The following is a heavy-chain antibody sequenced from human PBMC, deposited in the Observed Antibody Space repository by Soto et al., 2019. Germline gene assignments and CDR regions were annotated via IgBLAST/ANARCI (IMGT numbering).Heavy chain of an antibody. J-gene: IGHJ5*02. D-gene: IGHD3-3*01. V-gene: IGHV4-59*01. CDR2: IYYSGST. Sequence: SETLSLTCNVSGGSISSYYWSWIRQPPGKGLEWIGYIYYSGSTNYNPSLKSRVTISVDTSKNQFSLKLSSVTAADTAVYYCARGVLIFGVVIKGNWFDPWGQGTLVTVSS. CDR3: ARGVLIFGVVIKGNWFDP. CDR1: GGSISSYY.